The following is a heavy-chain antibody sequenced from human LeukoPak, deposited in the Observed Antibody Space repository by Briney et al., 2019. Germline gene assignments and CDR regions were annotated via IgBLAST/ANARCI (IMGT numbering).Heavy chain of an antibody. D-gene: IGHD2-2*01. Sequence: ASVKVSCTASGYTFTSYGISWVRQAPGQGLEWMGWISAYNGNTNYAQKLQGRVTMTTDTSTSTAYMELRSLRSDDTAVYYCARDEYIVVVPAARVTHFDYWGQGTLVTVSS. V-gene: IGHV1-18*01. CDR2: ISAYNGNT. CDR1: GYTFTSYG. J-gene: IGHJ4*02. CDR3: ARDEYIVVVPAARVTHFDY.